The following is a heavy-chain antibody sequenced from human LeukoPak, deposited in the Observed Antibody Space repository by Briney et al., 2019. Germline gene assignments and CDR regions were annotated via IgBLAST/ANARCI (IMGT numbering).Heavy chain of an antibody. CDR2: ISYDGSNK. CDR1: GFTFNNYA. V-gene: IGHV3-30-3*01. CDR3: ASYRGQPWYCFDY. D-gene: IGHD5-18*01. Sequence: GGSLRLSCATSGFTFNNYAMHWVRQAPGKGLEWVAVISYDGSNKYYADSVKGRFTISRDNSKNTLYLQMNSLRAEDTAVYYCASYRGQPWYCFDYWGQGTLVTVSS. J-gene: IGHJ4*02.